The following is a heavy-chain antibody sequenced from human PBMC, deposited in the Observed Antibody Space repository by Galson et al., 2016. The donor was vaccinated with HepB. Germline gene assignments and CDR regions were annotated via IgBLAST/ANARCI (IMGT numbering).Heavy chain of an antibody. CDR3: ARDVQYRFDS. CDR1: GYTFTTSG. J-gene: IGHJ4*02. D-gene: IGHD2/OR15-2a*01. Sequence: SVKVSCKASGYTFTTSGISWVRQAPGQGLEWMGCISTYSGNTKYAQKFQGGLTLTTHSSTTTAYMEPRSLRFDDTALYYCARDVQYRFDSWGQGTLVTVSS. V-gene: IGHV1-18*01. CDR2: ISTYSGNT.